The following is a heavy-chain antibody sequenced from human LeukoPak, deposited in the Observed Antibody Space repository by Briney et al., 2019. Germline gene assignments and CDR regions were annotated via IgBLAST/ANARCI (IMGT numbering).Heavy chain of an antibody. CDR2: ISYDGSNK. CDR1: GFTFSSYA. D-gene: IGHD6-19*01. CDR3: ATYSSGWYGGDDAFDI. J-gene: IGHJ3*02. Sequence: GGSLRLSCAASGFTFSSYAMHWVRQAPGKGLEWVAVISYDGSNKYYADSVKGRFTISRDNSKNTLYLQMNSLRAEDTAVYYCATYSSGWYGGDDAFDIWGQGTMVTVSS. V-gene: IGHV3-30*04.